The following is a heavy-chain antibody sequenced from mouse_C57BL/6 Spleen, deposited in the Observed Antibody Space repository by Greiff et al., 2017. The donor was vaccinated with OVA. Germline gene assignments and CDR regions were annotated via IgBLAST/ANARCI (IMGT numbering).Heavy chain of an antibody. CDR3: ARNRDGNYYFYY. D-gene: IGHD2-1*01. CDR1: GFSLTSYA. V-gene: IGHV2-9-1*01. J-gene: IGHJ2*01. Sequence: VQLQESGPGLVAPSQSLSITCTVSGFSLTSYAISWVRQPPGKGLEWLGVIWPGGGTNYNSALKSRLSISKDNSKSQVFLKMNSLQTDDTARDYCARNRDGNYYFYYWGQGTTLTVSS. CDR2: IWPGGGT.